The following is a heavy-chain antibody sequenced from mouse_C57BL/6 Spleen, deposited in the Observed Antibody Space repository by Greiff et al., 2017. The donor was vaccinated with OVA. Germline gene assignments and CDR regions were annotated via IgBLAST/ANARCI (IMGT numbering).Heavy chain of an antibody. CDR2: IHPNSGST. J-gene: IGHJ2*01. Sequence: VQLQQPGAELVKPRASVKLSCKASGYTFTSYWMHWVKQRPGQGLEWIGMIHPNSGSTNYNEKLKSKATLTVDKSSSTAYMQLSSLTSEDSAVYYCAREGYGNYDYWGQGTTLTVSS. D-gene: IGHD2-10*02. CDR3: AREGYGNYDY. V-gene: IGHV1-64*01. CDR1: GYTFTSYW.